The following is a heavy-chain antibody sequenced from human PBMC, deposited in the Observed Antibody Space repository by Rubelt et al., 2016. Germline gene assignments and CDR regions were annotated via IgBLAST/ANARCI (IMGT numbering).Heavy chain of an antibody. J-gene: IGHJ4*02. V-gene: IGHV4-31*03. CDR1: GDSISRGGYY. Sequence: QVQLQESGPGLVKASQTLSLTCTVSGDSISRGGYYWSWIRQLPGKGLEWIGYIYYSGTTSYTLSLRSRLAIAGEASRTQFCLKVSSVTAADTAVYYCATGHTNSPFDYWGQGTLVTVSS. CDR2: IYYSGTT. D-gene: IGHD2-8*01. CDR3: ATGHTNSPFDY.